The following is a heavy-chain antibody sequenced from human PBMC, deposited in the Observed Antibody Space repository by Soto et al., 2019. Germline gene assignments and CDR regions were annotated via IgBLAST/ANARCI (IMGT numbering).Heavy chain of an antibody. D-gene: IGHD2-15*01. CDR2: IYYSGST. Sequence: PSETLSLTCTVSGGSISSSSYYWGWIRQPPGKGLEWIGSIYYSGSTYYNPSLKSRVTISVDTSKNQFSLKLSSVTAADTAVYYCARHPLDGYCSGGSCYSVKLFYYMDVWGKGTTVTVSS. J-gene: IGHJ6*03. CDR1: GGSISSSSYY. V-gene: IGHV4-39*01. CDR3: ARHPLDGYCSGGSCYSVKLFYYMDV.